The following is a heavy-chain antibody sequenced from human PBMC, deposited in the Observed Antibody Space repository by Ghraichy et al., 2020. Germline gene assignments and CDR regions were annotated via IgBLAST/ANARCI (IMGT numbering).Heavy chain of an antibody. J-gene: IGHJ6*02. V-gene: IGHV3-33*01. Sequence: GGSLRLSCAASGFTFSSYGMHWVRQAPGKGLEGVAVIWYDGSNKYYADSVKGRFTISRDNSKNTLYLQMNSLRAEDTAVYYCARDTIFGSTQYYYGMDVWGQGTTVTVSS. CDR2: IWYDGSNK. D-gene: IGHD3-3*01. CDR1: GFTFSSYG. CDR3: ARDTIFGSTQYYYGMDV.